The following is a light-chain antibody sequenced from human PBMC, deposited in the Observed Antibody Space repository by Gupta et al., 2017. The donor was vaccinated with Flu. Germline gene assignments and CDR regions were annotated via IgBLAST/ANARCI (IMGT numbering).Light chain of an antibody. J-gene: IGKJ4*01. CDR1: RTISSW. Sequence: MTQSTAILYASVGDSGAISCRVSRTISSWLAWFQQKPGSAPKLLIYKASILESGVPSRFIGSGSGRNYSLTKISLEPEDVVTDYCQQYVELSKRTFGAGTKVEVK. V-gene: IGKV1-5*03. CDR3: QQYVELSKRT. CDR2: KAS.